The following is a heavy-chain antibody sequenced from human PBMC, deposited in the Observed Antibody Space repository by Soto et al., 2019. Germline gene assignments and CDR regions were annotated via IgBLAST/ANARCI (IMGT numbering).Heavy chain of an antibody. CDR2: INAGNGNT. V-gene: IGHV1-3*01. CDR1: GFALTSYA. CDR3: ARGGDPQGRVYDY. D-gene: IGHD6-13*01. Sequence: ASVKVSSKASGFALTSYAMHGVRQSPGQRLEWMGWINAGNGNTKYSQKFQGRVTITRDTSASTAYMELSSLRSEDTAVYYCARGGDPQGRVYDYWVKGNLVTVT. J-gene: IGHJ4*02.